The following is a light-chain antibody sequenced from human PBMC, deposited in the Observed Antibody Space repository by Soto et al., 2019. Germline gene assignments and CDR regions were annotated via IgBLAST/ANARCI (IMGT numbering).Light chain of an antibody. CDR3: QQLNTLPFT. CDR2: EAS. V-gene: IGKV1-9*01. CDR1: QGINSH. Sequence: DIQLTQSPSLLSASLGDRVTITCRASQGINSHLAWYQQKPGKAPKLMIYEASTLQSGVPSRFRGSGSGTEFTLTISGLLPEDFATYHCQQLNTLPFTFGQGTRLEIK. J-gene: IGKJ5*01.